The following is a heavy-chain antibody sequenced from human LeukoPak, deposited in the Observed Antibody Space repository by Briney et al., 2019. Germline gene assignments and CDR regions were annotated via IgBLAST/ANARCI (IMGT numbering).Heavy chain of an antibody. Sequence: GGSLRLSCAASGFTFSSYWMSWVRQAPGKGLEGVAHIKQDGSEKDYVDSVKGRFTISRDNAKNSLYLQMNSLSAEDTAVYYCARALGYCSSTSCYTGPERYYFDYWGQGTLVTVSS. J-gene: IGHJ4*02. D-gene: IGHD2-2*02. CDR1: GFTFSSYW. V-gene: IGHV3-7*01. CDR3: ARALGYCSSTSCYTGPERYYFDY. CDR2: IKQDGSEK.